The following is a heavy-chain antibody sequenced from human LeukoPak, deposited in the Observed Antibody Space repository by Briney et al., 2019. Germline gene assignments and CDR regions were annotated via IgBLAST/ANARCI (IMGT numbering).Heavy chain of an antibody. CDR1: LGSITYGSYY. Sequence: PSQTLSLTRTVSLGSITYGSYYWNWVRQHPGKALEWIGYIHYSGSTYYNPSLESRVTMSVDTSKNQLSLNLKSVTAADTAVYFCARGRIAAAATAFFDYWGQGALVTVSS. V-gene: IGHV4-31*03. CDR3: ARGRIAAAATAFFDY. CDR2: IHYSGST. J-gene: IGHJ4*02. D-gene: IGHD6-13*01.